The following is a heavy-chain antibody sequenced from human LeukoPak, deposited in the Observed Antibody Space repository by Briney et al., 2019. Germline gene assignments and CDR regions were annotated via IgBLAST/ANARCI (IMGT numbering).Heavy chain of an antibody. CDR1: GGSISSSY. J-gene: IGHJ4*02. CDR3: ARLKGYSSGWYPSYYFDY. CDR2: IYYTGTT. D-gene: IGHD6-19*01. Sequence: SETLSFTCTVSGGSISSSYWSWIRQPPGKGLEWIGYIYYTGTTNYNPSLKSRVTISVDTSKNQFSLKLSSVTAADTAVYYCARLKGYSSGWYPSYYFDYWGQGTLVTVSS. V-gene: IGHV4-59*08.